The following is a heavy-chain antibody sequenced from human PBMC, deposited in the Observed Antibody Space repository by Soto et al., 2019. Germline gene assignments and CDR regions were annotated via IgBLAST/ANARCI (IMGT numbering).Heavy chain of an antibody. V-gene: IGHV1-69*02. CDR1: GGTFNFYS. D-gene: IGHD3-10*01. Sequence: QVQLVQSGAEVKKPGSSVKVSCTASGGTFNFYSISWVRQAPGQGLEWVGRVIPMVGMSEYAQKFQGRVTTTADKATSTAYMNLRSLRSEDTAVDYFATNYGSGSAHFDYWGQGTLVTVSS. J-gene: IGHJ4*02. CDR3: ATNYGSGSAHFDY. CDR2: VIPMVGMS.